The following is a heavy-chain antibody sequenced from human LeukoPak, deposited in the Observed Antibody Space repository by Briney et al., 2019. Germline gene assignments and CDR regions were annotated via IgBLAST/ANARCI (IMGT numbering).Heavy chain of an antibody. Sequence: GGSLRLSCAASGSTVTNYYRSWVRQAPGKGLEWVSVIYSGGDTWHADSVKGRFTLSRDNSKNILYLQMNSLRAEDTAVYYCTRDPDGWGQGTLVSVSS. V-gene: IGHV3-66*01. CDR3: TRDPDG. J-gene: IGHJ4*02. CDR2: IYSGGDT. CDR1: GSTVTNYY.